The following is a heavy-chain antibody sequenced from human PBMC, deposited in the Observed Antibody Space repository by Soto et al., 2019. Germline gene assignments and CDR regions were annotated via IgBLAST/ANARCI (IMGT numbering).Heavy chain of an antibody. V-gene: IGHV3-23*01. CDR2: ISGGGGST. J-gene: IGHJ5*02. Sequence: GGSLRLSCAASGFTFSSYAMSWVRQAPGKGLEWVSAISGGGGSTYYADSVKGRFTISRDNSKNTLYLQMNSLRAEDTAVYYCANRGSDSSSWYIWFDPWGQGTLVTVSS. D-gene: IGHD6-13*01. CDR3: ANRGSDSSSWYIWFDP. CDR1: GFTFSSYA.